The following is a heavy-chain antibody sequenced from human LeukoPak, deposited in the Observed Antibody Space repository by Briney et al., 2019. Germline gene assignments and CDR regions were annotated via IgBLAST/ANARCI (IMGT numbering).Heavy chain of an antibody. J-gene: IGHJ4*02. Sequence: SETLSLTWAVSGYSISSGYYWGWIRQPPGKGLEGIWSIYHSGSTYYNPSLKSRVTISVDTSKNQFSLKLSSVTAADTAVYYCARDSGYSYGPRYYFDYWGQGTLVTVSS. CDR3: ARDSGYSYGPRYYFDY. CDR1: GYSISSGYY. D-gene: IGHD5-18*01. V-gene: IGHV4-38-2*02. CDR2: IYHSGST.